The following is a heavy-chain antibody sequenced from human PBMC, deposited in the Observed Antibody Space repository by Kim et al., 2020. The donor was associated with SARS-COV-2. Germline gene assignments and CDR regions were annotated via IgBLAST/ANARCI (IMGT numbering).Heavy chain of an antibody. V-gene: IGHV3-23*01. CDR2: IDGTANT. Sequence: GGSLRLSCAASGFTFSNYALSWVRQAPGKGLEWVSLIDGTANTYYPDSVKGRFTISRDNSKSTLYLQMSNLRAEDTALYYCVKHGSARYGGEYCDFWGQGTLVTVSS. CDR3: VKHGSARYGGEYCDF. CDR1: GFTFSNYA. J-gene: IGHJ4*02. D-gene: IGHD3-16*01.